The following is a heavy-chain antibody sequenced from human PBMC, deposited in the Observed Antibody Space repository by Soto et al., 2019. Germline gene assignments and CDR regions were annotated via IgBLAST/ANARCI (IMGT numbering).Heavy chain of an antibody. Sequence: SETLSLTRAVYGGSFSGYYWSWIRQPPGKGLEWIGEINHSGSTNYNPSLKSRVTISVGTSKNQFSLKLSSVTAADTAVYYCARPMVRGVIIWFDPWGQGTLVTVSS. CDR1: GGSFSGYY. J-gene: IGHJ5*02. V-gene: IGHV4-34*01. CDR2: INHSGST. D-gene: IGHD3-10*01. CDR3: ARPMVRGVIIWFDP.